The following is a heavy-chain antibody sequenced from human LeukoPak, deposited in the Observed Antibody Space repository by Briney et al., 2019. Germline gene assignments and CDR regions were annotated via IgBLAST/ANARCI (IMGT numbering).Heavy chain of an antibody. CDR2: INHSGST. Sequence: NASETLSLTCAVYGGSFSGYYWSWIRQPPGKGLEWIGEINHSGSTNYNPSLKSRVTISVDTSKNQFSLKLSSVTAADTAVYYCARQRGSYNLAYYYYYYGMDVWGQGTTVTVSS. CDR1: GGSFSGYY. V-gene: IGHV4-34*01. CDR3: ARQRGSYNLAYYYYYYGMDV. D-gene: IGHD1-26*01. J-gene: IGHJ6*02.